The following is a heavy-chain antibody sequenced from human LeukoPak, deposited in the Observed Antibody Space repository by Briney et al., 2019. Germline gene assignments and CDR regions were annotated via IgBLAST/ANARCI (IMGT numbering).Heavy chain of an antibody. CDR2: INHSGST. V-gene: IGHV4-34*01. CDR3: ARRAEMATRPFDY. CDR1: GGSFSGYY. D-gene: IGHD5-24*01. Sequence: SETLSLTCAVYGGSFSGYYWSWIRQPPGKGLEWIGEINHSGSTNYNPSLKSRVTISVDTSKNQFSLKLSSVTAADTAAYYCARRAEMATRPFDYWGQGTLVTVSS. J-gene: IGHJ4*02.